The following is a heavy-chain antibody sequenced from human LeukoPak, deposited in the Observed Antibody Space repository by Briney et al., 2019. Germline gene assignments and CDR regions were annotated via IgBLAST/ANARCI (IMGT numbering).Heavy chain of an antibody. Sequence: PGESLRLSCVASGFSFNTYGMHWVRQVPDKGLEWVAVISWDGSDAHFADSVKGRFTISRNNSRSTLYLQMNNLRTEDTAVYYCVRQAQEDYWGQGTLVTVSS. CDR3: VRQAQEDY. J-gene: IGHJ4*02. V-gene: IGHV3-30*03. CDR1: GFSFNTYG. CDR2: ISWDGSDA. D-gene: IGHD6-25*01.